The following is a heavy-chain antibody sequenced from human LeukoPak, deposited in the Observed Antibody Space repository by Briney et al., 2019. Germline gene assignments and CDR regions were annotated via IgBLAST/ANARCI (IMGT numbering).Heavy chain of an antibody. V-gene: IGHV4-34*01. Sequence: SETLSLTCAVYGGSFSGYYWSWIRQPPGKGLEWIGEINHSGSTNYNPSLKSRVTISVDTSKNQFSLKLSSVTAADTAVYYCARGGPRRRSSSWYSDYFDYWDQGTLVTVSS. CDR2: INHSGST. J-gene: IGHJ4*02. CDR3: ARGGPRRRSSSWYSDYFDY. D-gene: IGHD6-13*01. CDR1: GGSFSGYY.